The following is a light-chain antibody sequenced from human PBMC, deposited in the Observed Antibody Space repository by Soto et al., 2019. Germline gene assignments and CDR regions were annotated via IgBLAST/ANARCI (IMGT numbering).Light chain of an antibody. Sequence: SYELTQPPSVSVSPGQTARITCSGDALPKQYAYWYQQKPGQAPVVVIYKDNGRPSGIPERFSGSSSGTTVTLTISGVQAEDEAYYYCQSSDSSGRYPYVFGTGTKVTVL. V-gene: IGLV3-25*02. CDR3: QSSDSSGRYPYV. J-gene: IGLJ1*01. CDR2: KDN. CDR1: ALPKQY.